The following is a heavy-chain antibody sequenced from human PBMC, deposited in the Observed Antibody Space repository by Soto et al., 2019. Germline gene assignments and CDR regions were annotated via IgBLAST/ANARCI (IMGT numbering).Heavy chain of an antibody. CDR2: IIPIFGTA. CDR1: GGTFSSYA. V-gene: IGHV1-69*13. D-gene: IGHD6-19*01. J-gene: IGHJ5*02. Sequence: ASVKVSCKASGGTFSSYAISWVRQAPGQGLEWMGGIIPIFGTANYAQKFQGRVTITADESTSTAYMELSSLRSEDTAVYYCARDPVAVATEGDWFDPWGQGTLVTVSS. CDR3: ARDPVAVATEGDWFDP.